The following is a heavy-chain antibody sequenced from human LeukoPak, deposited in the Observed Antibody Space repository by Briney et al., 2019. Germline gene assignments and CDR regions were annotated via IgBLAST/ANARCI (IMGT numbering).Heavy chain of an antibody. CDR1: GGSFSGYY. CDR3: ARVSGYSSGWYGGLGYYYYYMDV. CDR2: INHSGST. Sequence: SETLSLTCAVYGGSFSGYYWSWIRQPPGKGLEWIGEINHSGSTNYNPSLKSRVTISVDTSKNQFSLKLSSVTAADTAVYYCARVSGYSSGWYGGLGYYYYYMDVWGRGTTVTVSS. J-gene: IGHJ6*03. D-gene: IGHD6-19*01. V-gene: IGHV4-34*01.